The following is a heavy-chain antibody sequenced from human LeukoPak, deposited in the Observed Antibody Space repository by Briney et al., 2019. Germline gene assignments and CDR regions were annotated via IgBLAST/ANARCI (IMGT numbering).Heavy chain of an antibody. CDR3: ARDGSGYSYGYVFGY. CDR1: GGSISSGDYY. J-gene: IGHJ4*02. D-gene: IGHD5-18*01. Sequence: SETLSLTCTVSGGSISSGDYYWSWIRQPPGKGLEWIGYIYYSGSTYYNPSLKSRVTISVDTSKNQFSLKLSSVTAADTAVYYCARDGSGYSYGYVFGYWGQGTLVTVSS. V-gene: IGHV4-30-4*01. CDR2: IYYSGST.